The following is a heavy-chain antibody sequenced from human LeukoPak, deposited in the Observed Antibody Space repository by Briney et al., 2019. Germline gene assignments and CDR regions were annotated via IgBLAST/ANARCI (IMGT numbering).Heavy chain of an antibody. J-gene: IGHJ4*02. Sequence: PGGSLRLSCVASGFTVSSNYMSWVRQAPGKGLEWVSVIYSGGSTDYADSVKGRFTISRDNSKSTLYLQMNSLRAEDTAVYYCARDVGGAPDYWGQGTLVTVSS. D-gene: IGHD3-16*01. CDR3: ARDVGGAPDY. CDR1: GFTVSSNY. V-gene: IGHV3-53*01. CDR2: IYSGGST.